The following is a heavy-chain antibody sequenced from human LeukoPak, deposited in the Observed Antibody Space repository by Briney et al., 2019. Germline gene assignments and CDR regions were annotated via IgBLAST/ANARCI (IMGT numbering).Heavy chain of an antibody. CDR1: GGSFSGYY. CDR2: INHSGST. J-gene: IGHJ4*02. D-gene: IGHD3-3*01. CDR3: ARPGARFLGRRYFDY. V-gene: IGHV4-34*01. Sequence: SETLSLTCAVYGGSFSGYYWSWIRQPPGKGLEWIGEINHSGSTNYNPSLKSRVTISVDTSKNQFSLKLSSVTAADTAVYYCARPGARFLGRRYFDYWGQGTLVTVSS.